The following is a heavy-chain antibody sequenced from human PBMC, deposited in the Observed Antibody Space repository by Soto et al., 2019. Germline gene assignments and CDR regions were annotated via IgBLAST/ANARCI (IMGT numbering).Heavy chain of an antibody. Sequence: PSETLSLTCDVSSGSINKNNWWSWVRQPPGKGLEWIGEIHHSGSTNYNPSLKSRVTISVDRSKSQFSLKLTSVTALDTAVYYCAAVADEVRFDPWGQGTLVTSPQ. V-gene: IGHV4-4*02. J-gene: IGHJ5*02. CDR2: IHHSGST. CDR1: SGSINKNNW. D-gene: IGHD6-13*01. CDR3: AAVADEVRFDP.